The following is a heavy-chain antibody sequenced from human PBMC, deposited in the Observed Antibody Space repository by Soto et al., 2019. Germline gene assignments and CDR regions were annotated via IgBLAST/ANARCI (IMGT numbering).Heavy chain of an antibody. J-gene: IGHJ4*02. CDR1: GYTFTSYY. D-gene: IGHD2-21*02. CDR3: ARQLAYCGGDCYTEPFDY. Sequence: QGQLVQSGAEVKKPGASVKVPRKTSGYTFTSYYVHWVRQAPGQGLEWMGWINPKSGGTNYAQEFQGRVTMTRDTSINTAYMDLSGLTFDDTAVYYCARQLAYCGGDCYTEPFDYWGQGTLVTVSS. CDR2: INPKSGGT. V-gene: IGHV1-2*02.